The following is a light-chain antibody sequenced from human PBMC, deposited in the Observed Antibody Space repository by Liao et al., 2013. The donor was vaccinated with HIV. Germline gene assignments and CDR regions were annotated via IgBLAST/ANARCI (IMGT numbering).Light chain of an antibody. CDR1: NIGTKG. V-gene: IGLV3-21*04. CDR3: QVWDSSSDHRV. Sequence: SYELTQPPSVSEAPGKTARITCGGNNIGTKGVHWYQQKPGQAPVLVIYYDSDRPSGIPERFSGSNSGNTATLTISRVEAGDEADYYCQVWDSSSDHRVFGTGTKVTVL. J-gene: IGLJ1*01. CDR2: YDS.